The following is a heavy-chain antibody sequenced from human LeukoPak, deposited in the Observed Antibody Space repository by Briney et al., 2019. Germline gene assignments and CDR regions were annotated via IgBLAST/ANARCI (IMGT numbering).Heavy chain of an antibody. Sequence: GGSLRLSCAASGFTFSSYSMNWVRQAPGKGLEWVSYISSSSSTIYYADSVKGRFTISRDNAKNSLYLQMNSLRAEDTAVYYCARNRDGYVDYWGQGTLVTVSS. CDR1: GFTFSSYS. CDR3: ARNRDGYVDY. J-gene: IGHJ4*02. V-gene: IGHV3-48*04. CDR2: ISSSSSTI. D-gene: IGHD5-24*01.